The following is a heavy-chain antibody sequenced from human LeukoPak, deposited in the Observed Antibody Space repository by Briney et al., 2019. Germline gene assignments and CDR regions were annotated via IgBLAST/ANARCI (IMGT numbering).Heavy chain of an antibody. V-gene: IGHV4-61*02. Sequence: PSQTLSLTCTVSGGSISSGSYYWSWIRQPAGKGLEWIGRIYTSGITNYNPSLNNRVTMSIDASKNQFSLKVNSVAAADTAVYYCARYLSGVTHRFDPWGQGTLVTVSS. CDR1: GGSISSGSYY. CDR3: ARYLSGVTHRFDP. CDR2: IYTSGIT. D-gene: IGHD1-26*01. J-gene: IGHJ5*02.